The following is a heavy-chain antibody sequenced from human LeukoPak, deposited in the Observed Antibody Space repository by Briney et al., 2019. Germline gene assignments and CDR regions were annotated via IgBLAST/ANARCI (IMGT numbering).Heavy chain of an antibody. CDR1: GFTFSSYW. CDR3: ARMQDDFWSGKADC. V-gene: IGHV3-7*01. CDR2: IKQDGSEK. D-gene: IGHD3-3*01. Sequence: PGGSLRLSCAASGFTFSSYWMSWVRQAPGKGLEWVANIKQDGSEKYYVDSVKGRFTISRDNAKNSLYLQMNSLRAEDTAVYYCARMQDDFWSGKADCWGQGTLVTVSS. J-gene: IGHJ4*02.